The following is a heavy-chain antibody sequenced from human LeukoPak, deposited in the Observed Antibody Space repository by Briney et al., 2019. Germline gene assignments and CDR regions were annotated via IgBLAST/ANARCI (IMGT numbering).Heavy chain of an antibody. CDR3: AKQPYDMASLGDAFDI. CDR1: GFTFSSYA. CDR2: ISGSGGST. D-gene: IGHD3-9*01. V-gene: IGHV3-23*01. J-gene: IGHJ3*02. Sequence: GGSLRLSCAASGFTFSSYAMSWVRQAPGKGLEWVSAISGSGGSTYYADSVKGRFTISRDNSKNTLYLQMNSLRAEDTAVYYCAKQPYDMASLGDAFDIWGQGTMVTVSS.